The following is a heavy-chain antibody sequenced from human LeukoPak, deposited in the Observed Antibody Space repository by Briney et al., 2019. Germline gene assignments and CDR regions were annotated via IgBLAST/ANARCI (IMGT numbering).Heavy chain of an antibody. D-gene: IGHD1-26*01. CDR2: ISWNSGSI. CDR1: GFTFDYYA. J-gene: IGHJ4*02. CDR3: AKAPFRGSGGATYFDY. V-gene: IGHV3-9*01. Sequence: GGSLRLSCAASGFTFDYYAMHWVRQAPGEGLEWVSGISWNSGSIGYADSVKGRFTISRDNAKNSLYLQMNSLRAEDTALYYCAKAPFRGSGGATYFDYWGQGTLVTVSS.